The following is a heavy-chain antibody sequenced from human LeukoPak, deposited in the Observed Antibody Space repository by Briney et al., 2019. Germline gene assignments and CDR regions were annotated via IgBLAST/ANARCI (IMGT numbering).Heavy chain of an antibody. V-gene: IGHV5-51*01. Sequence: GESLKISCKGSRYCFTSDWIGWVREMPGKGLEWMGIIYPGDTDTTYSPSFQGQVTISVDRSIRTAYLQWSSLKASDTDKYSSAGVYSISCSKGLPGHFDYWGQGTLVTVSS. CDR1: RYCFTSDW. J-gene: IGHJ4*02. CDR2: IYPGDTDT. D-gene: IGHD2-2*01. CDR3: AGVYSISCSKGLPGHFDY.